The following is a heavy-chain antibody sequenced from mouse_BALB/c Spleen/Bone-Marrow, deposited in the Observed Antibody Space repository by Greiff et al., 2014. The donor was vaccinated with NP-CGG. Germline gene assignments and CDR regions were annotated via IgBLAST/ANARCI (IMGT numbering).Heavy chain of an antibody. CDR1: GYAFSVYW. V-gene: IGHV1-80*01. CDR3: ARGGISVDY. CDR2: IYPGDGDT. J-gene: IGHJ2*01. Sequence: QVQLQQSGAELVRPGSSVKISCKASGYAFSVYWMNWVKQRPGQGLGWIGQIYPGDGDTNYNGKFKGRATLTADKSSNTAYMQLSSLTSEDSAVYFCARGGISVDYWGQGTTLTVSS.